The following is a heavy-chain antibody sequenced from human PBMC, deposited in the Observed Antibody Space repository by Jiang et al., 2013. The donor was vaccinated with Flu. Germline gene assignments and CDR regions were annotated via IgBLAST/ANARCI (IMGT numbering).Heavy chain of an antibody. J-gene: IGHJ5*02. CDR2: NSYAA. Sequence: NSYAAAYAASVKGRFTISRDDSKNTAYLQMNSLKTEDTAVYYCTRFFDPWGQGTLVTVSS. V-gene: IGHV3-73*01. CDR3: TRFFDP.